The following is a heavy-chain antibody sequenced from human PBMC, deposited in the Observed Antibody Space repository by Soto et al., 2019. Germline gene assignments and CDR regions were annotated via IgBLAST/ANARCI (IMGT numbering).Heavy chain of an antibody. J-gene: IGHJ6*02. CDR1: GFTFNNYA. V-gene: IGHV3-23*01. CDR3: ANRPRYYHMDV. Sequence: GGSLRLSCAASGFTFNNYAMNWVRQAPGKGLEWVSTISASGGPTYYADSVKGRFTISSDNSKNTLFLQMNSLRAEDTAIYYCANRPRYYHMDVWGQGTTVTVSS. CDR2: ISASGGPT.